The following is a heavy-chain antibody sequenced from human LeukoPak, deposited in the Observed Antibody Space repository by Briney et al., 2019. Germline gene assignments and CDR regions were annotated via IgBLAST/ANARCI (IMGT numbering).Heavy chain of an antibody. J-gene: IGHJ5*02. CDR1: GGTFSSYA. CDR2: IIPILGIA. Sequence: GASVKVPCKASGGTFSSYAISWVRQAPGQGLEWMGRIIPILGIANYAQKFQGRVTITADKSTSTAYMELSSLRSEDTAVYYCLHAPIVVVPAAQSENWFDPWGQGTLVTVSS. CDR3: LHAPIVVVPAAQSENWFDP. D-gene: IGHD2-2*01. V-gene: IGHV1-69*04.